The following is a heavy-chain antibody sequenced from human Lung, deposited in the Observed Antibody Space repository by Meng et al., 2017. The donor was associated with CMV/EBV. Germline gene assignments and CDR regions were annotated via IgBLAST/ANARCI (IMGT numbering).Heavy chain of an antibody. Sequence: GGSLRLSXAASGFTFSDAWMTWVRQPPGKGLEWLGRIKSDTDGGTTDYAAPLKGRFTISRDDSKNTLFLQMNSLKTEDTAMYYCTTDTSGGYSYDIWGQGTLVTVSS. D-gene: IGHD3-10*01. J-gene: IGHJ3*02. CDR1: GFTFSDAW. V-gene: IGHV3-15*01. CDR2: IKSDTDGGTT. CDR3: TTDTSGGYSYDI.